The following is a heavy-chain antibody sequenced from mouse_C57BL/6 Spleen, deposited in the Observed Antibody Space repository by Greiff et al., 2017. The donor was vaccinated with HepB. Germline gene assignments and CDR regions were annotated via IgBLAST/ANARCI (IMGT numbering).Heavy chain of an antibody. CDR2: ISSGRSTI. CDR1: GFTFSDYG. Sequence: DVQLVESGGGLVKPGGSLKLSCAASGFTFSDYGMHWVRQAPEKGLEWVAYISSGRSTIYYADTVKGRFTIARDNAKNTLFLQMTSLRSEYTAMYYCARGSYYYGSISYFDVWGTGTTVTVSS. D-gene: IGHD1-1*01. CDR3: ARGSYYYGSISYFDV. V-gene: IGHV5-17*01. J-gene: IGHJ1*03.